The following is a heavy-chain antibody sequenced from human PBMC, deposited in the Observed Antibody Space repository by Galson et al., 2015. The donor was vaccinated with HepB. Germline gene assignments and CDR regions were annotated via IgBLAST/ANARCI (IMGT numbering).Heavy chain of an antibody. V-gene: IGHV3-9*01. CDR3: AKDLGPLGSDAFDI. D-gene: IGHD3-16*01. CDR1: GFTFDDYA. Sequence: SLRLSCAASGFTFDDYAMHWVRQAPGKGLEWVSGISWNSGSIGYADFVKGRFTISRDNAKNSLYLQMNSLRAEDTALYYCAKDLGPLGSDAFDIWGQGTMVTVSS. CDR2: ISWNSGSI. J-gene: IGHJ3*02.